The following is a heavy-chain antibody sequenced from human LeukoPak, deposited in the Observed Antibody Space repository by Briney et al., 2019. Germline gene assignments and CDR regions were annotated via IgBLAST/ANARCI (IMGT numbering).Heavy chain of an antibody. CDR1: GYTFTDYS. V-gene: IGHV1-18*04. CDR3: ARGGVTNWLDS. Sequence: GASVKVSCKASGYTFTDYSIHWVRQAPGQGLEWMGWISTYSGNTNYARNLQGRVTMTTDTSTTTAYMELRSLRSDDTAVYYCARGGVTNWLDSWGQGTLVTVSS. J-gene: IGHJ5*01. CDR2: ISTYSGNT. D-gene: IGHD3-10*01.